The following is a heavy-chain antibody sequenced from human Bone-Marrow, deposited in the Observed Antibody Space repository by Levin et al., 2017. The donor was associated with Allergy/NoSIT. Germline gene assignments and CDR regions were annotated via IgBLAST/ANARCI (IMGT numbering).Heavy chain of an antibody. CDR3: AKGVFTGYGTGSYPDY. D-gene: IGHD3-10*01. J-gene: IGHJ4*02. Sequence: QPGGSLRLSCAASGFTFSSYAMFWVRQAPGKGLEWVSSVSGSGGNTYYTDSVRGRFTFSRDNSKNTVYLQMNSLRAEDTAVYYCAKGVFTGYGTGSYPDYWGQGTLVTVSS. V-gene: IGHV3-23*01. CDR2: VSGSGGNT. CDR1: GFTFSSYA.